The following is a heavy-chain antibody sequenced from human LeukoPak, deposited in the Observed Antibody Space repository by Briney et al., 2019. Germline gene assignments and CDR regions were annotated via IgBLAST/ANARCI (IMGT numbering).Heavy chain of an antibody. CDR2: ISAQHGQT. V-gene: IGHV1-18*01. D-gene: IGHD2-8*01. CDR3: AGSLGYCTSNVCYLKY. Sequence: ASVKVSCKTSGYSENFYGITWVRQVAGQGLEWMGWISAQHGQTEYAPNSQDRVTMTTDTYTNTAYMELRSLRSDDTAVYYCAGSLGYCTSNVCYLKYWGQGTLVTSPQ. CDR1: GYSENFYG. J-gene: IGHJ4*02.